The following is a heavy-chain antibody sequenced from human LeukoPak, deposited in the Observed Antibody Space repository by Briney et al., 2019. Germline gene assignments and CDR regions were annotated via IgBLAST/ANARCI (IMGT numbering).Heavy chain of an antibody. CDR3: AHRGTVATRYVYFDY. Sequence: ESGPTLVNPTRPLTLTYTFSGFSLSTSGVGGGWIRQPPGKALEWLALIYWDDDKRYIPSLKSGLTIPKVSPNNPVVLTMTHLDPLDTATYYCAHRGTVATRYVYFDYWGQGTLVTVSS. CDR2: IYWDDDK. D-gene: IGHD4-23*01. J-gene: IGHJ4*02. V-gene: IGHV2-5*02. CDR1: GFSLSTSGVG.